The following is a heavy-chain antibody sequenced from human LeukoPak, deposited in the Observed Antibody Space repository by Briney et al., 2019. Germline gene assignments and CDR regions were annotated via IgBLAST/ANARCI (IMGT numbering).Heavy chain of an antibody. Sequence: SETLSLTCAVYGGSFSGYYWSWIRQSPGKGLEWIGEINDSGSTNYNPSLRSRVTISVDTSKNQFSLKVNSVTAADTAVYYCARRYYDILPASGSGWIFDYWGQGTLVTVAS. CDR2: INDSGST. J-gene: IGHJ4*02. D-gene: IGHD3-9*01. CDR3: ARRYYDILPASGSGWIFDY. V-gene: IGHV4-34*01. CDR1: GGSFSGYY.